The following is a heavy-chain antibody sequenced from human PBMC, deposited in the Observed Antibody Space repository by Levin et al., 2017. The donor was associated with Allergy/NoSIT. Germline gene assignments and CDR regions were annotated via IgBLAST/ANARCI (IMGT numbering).Heavy chain of an antibody. V-gene: IGHV3-21*01. J-gene: IGHJ4*02. Sequence: GESLKISCAASGFTFSSYSMNWVRQAPGKGLEWVSSISSSSSYIYYADSVKGRFTISRDNAKNSLYLQMNSLRAEDTAVYYCAREGGYCSGGSCYPLDYWGQGTLVTVSS. D-gene: IGHD2-15*01. CDR3: AREGGYCSGGSCYPLDY. CDR2: ISSSSSYI. CDR1: GFTFSSYS.